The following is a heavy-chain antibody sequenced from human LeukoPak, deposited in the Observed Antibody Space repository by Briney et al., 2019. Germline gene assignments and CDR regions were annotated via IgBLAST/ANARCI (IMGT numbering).Heavy chain of an antibody. CDR1: GFSFSSYW. V-gene: IGHV3-15*01. J-gene: IGHJ6*03. D-gene: IGHD3-10*01. CDR3: TTLTLYGSGSYFGYYYYYMDV. CDR2: IKSKTDGGTT. Sequence: GGSLRLSCAASGFSFSSYWMSWVRQAPGKGLEWVGRIKSKTDGGTTDYAAPVKGRFTISRDDSKNTLYLQMNSLKTEDTAVYYCTTLTLYGSGSYFGYYYYYMDVWGKGTTVTVSS.